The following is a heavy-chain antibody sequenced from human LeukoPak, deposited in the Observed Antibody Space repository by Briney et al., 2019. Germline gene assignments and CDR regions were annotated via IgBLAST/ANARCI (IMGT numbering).Heavy chain of an antibody. V-gene: IGHV3-7*01. CDR3: ARDPFIFNGWYD. CDR1: GFTFSTHW. J-gene: IGHJ4*02. D-gene: IGHD6-19*01. Sequence: QPGGSLRLSCAASGFTFSTHWMSWIRQTPGKGLEWVANMNEDGSKRYYVDSVKGRFTISRDNARNSLYLQMSSLGAEDTAVYYCARDPFIFNGWYDWGQGALVTVSS. CDR2: MNEDGSKR.